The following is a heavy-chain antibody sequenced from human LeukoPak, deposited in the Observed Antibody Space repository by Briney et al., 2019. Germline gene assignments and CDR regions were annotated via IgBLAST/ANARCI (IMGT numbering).Heavy chain of an antibody. CDR2: IYHSGST. CDR3: ARATLIVVVPAAPSRLFDY. D-gene: IGHD2-2*01. J-gene: IGHJ4*02. Sequence: PSETLSLTCAVSGGSISSSNWWSWVRQSPGKGLEWIGEIYHSGSTNYNPSLKSRVTISVDKSKNQFSLKLSSVTAADTAVYYCARATLIVVVPAAPSRLFDYWGQGTLVTVSS. V-gene: IGHV4-4*02. CDR1: GGSISSSNW.